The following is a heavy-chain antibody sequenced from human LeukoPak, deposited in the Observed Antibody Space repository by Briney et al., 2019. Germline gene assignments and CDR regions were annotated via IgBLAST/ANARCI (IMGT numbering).Heavy chain of an antibody. J-gene: IGHJ4*02. CDR1: GVSISSYY. CDR3: AREDGYNFRVIDY. Sequence: SETLSLTCTVSGVSISSYYWTWIRQPPGKGLEWIGYVYYSGSTNYNPSLKSRVSISVDTSKNQFSLNLSSVTATDTAVYYSAREDGYNFRVIDYWGQGTLVTVSS. D-gene: IGHD5-24*01. V-gene: IGHV4-59*01. CDR2: VYYSGST.